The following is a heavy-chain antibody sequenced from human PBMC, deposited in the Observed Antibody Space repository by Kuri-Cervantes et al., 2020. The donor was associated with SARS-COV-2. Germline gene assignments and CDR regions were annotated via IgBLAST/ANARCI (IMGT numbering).Heavy chain of an antibody. CDR3: ARTGTGTTEGWFDP. D-gene: IGHD4-17*01. J-gene: IGHJ5*02. CDR1: GGSISSGGYS. V-gene: IGHV4-30-2*01. Sequence: SETLSLTCAVSGGSISSGGYSWSWIRQPPGKGLEWIGYIYHSGSTYYNPSLKSRVTMSVDTSKNQFSLKLSSVTAVDTAVYYCARTGTGTTEGWFDPWGQGTLVTVSS. CDR2: IYHSGST.